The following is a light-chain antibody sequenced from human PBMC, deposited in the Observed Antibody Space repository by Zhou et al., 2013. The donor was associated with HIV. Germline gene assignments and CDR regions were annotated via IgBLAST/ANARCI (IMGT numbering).Light chain of an antibody. CDR1: QTISSY. J-gene: IGKJ1*01. CDR3: QQSYSAPWT. Sequence: DIQMTQSPSSVSASVGDRVTITCRASQTISSYLNWYQKKPGRAPKLLIYSASSLQSGVPSRFSGSGSGAEFTLNISSLQAADFATYYCQQSYSAPWTFGQGTKVEIK. V-gene: IGKV1-39*01. CDR2: SAS.